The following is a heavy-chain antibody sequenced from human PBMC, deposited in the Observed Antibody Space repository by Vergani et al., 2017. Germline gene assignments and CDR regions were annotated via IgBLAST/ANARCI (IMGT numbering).Heavy chain of an antibody. Sequence: QVQLQESGPGLVKPSETLSLTCTVSGGSISSYYWSWIRQPAGKGLEWIGRIYTSGSTNYNPSLKSRVTMSVDTSKNQFSLKLSSVTAADTAVYYCARQGIAVAGTVFHFDYWGQGTLVTVSS. J-gene: IGHJ4*02. CDR3: ARQGIAVAGTVFHFDY. CDR2: IYTSGST. V-gene: IGHV4-4*07. CDR1: GGSISSYY. D-gene: IGHD6-19*01.